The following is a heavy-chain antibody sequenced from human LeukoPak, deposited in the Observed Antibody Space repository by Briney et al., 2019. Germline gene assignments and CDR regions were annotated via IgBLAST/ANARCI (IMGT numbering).Heavy chain of an antibody. D-gene: IGHD6-13*01. Sequence: GASVKVSCKASGYTFTNYDISWVRQAPGQGLEWMGWISAYNGNTNYAQKFQGRVTMTTDTSTGAAYMELRSLRSDDTAVYYCARVVSSWYYYFDYWGQGTLVIVSS. CDR3: ARVVSSWYYYFDY. CDR1: GYTFTNYD. V-gene: IGHV1-18*01. CDR2: ISAYNGNT. J-gene: IGHJ4*02.